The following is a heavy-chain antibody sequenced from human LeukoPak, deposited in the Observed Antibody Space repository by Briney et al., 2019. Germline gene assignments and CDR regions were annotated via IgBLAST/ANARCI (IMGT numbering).Heavy chain of an antibody. CDR3: AGSLRGGGWYMY. Sequence: GGSLRLSCAASGXTVSSNYMSWVRQAPGKGLEWVSLIYSGGSTYYADSVKGRFTVSRDNAKSSLFLQMNSLRDEDTAVYYCAGSLRGGGWYMYWGQGTLVTVSS. CDR1: GXTVSSNY. V-gene: IGHV3-53*01. J-gene: IGHJ4*02. CDR2: IYSGGST. D-gene: IGHD6-19*01.